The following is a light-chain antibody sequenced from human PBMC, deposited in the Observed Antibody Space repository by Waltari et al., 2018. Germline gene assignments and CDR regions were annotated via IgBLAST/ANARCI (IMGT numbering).Light chain of an antibody. CDR1: TSNLGNNY. CDR2: DNN. Sequence: QSVLTQPPSVSAAPGQKVTIPCSGSTSNLGNNYVSWHQQLPGTAPKVLIYDNNKRPSGIPDRFSGSKSGTSATLGITGLQTGDEADYYCGTWDSSLSAVVFGGGTKLTVV. J-gene: IGLJ2*01. CDR3: GTWDSSLSAVV. V-gene: IGLV1-51*01.